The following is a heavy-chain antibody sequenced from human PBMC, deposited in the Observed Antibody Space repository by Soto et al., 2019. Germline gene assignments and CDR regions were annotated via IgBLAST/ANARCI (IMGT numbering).Heavy chain of an antibody. CDR1: EFTFSGCS. CDR2: IDKVGTDS. CDR3: ARGWFGPDV. V-gene: IGHV3-74*01. J-gene: IGHJ6*04. D-gene: IGHD3-10*01. Sequence: GGSLRLSCAASEFTFSGCSVHWVRQAPGKGLVWVSGIDKVGTDSTYADSVKGRFTSSRDNAKNTVYLQMNSLRVEDTAVYYCARGWFGPDVWGKGTTVTVSS.